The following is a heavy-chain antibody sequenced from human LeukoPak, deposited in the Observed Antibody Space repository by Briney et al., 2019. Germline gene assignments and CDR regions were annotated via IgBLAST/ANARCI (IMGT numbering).Heavy chain of an antibody. CDR3: AEDFTNGGNFYY. Sequence: GGTLRLSCAASGFTFSSYGMSWVRQAPGKGLEWVSAISGSGGSTYYADSVKGRFTISRDNSKNTLYLQMNSLRAEDTAVYYCAEDFTNGGNFYYWGQGTLVTVSS. CDR2: ISGSGGST. D-gene: IGHD4-23*01. J-gene: IGHJ4*02. V-gene: IGHV3-23*01. CDR1: GFTFSSYG.